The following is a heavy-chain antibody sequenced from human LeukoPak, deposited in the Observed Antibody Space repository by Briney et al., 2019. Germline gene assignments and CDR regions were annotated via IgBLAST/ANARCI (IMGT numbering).Heavy chain of an antibody. CDR1: GYTLTELS. CDR2: FDPEDGET. Sequence: ASVKVSCKVSGYTLTELSMRWVRQAPGKGLEWMGGFDPEDGETIYAQKFQGRVTMTEDTSTDTAYMELSSLRSEDTAVYYCATLPPWGIAAANFDYWGQGTLVTVSS. CDR3: ATLPPWGIAAANFDY. V-gene: IGHV1-24*01. D-gene: IGHD6-13*01. J-gene: IGHJ4*02.